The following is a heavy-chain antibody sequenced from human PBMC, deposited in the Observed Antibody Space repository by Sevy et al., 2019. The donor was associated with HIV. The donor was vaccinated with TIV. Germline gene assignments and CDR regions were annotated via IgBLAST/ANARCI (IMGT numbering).Heavy chain of an antibody. D-gene: IGHD5-18*01. J-gene: IGHJ4*02. V-gene: IGHV3-23*01. CDR3: ASRRLYSYGQGAHDY. CDR2: ISGSGGST. Sequence: GGCLRLSCAASGFTFSSYAMSWVRQAPGKGLEWVSAISGSGGSTYYADSVKGRFTVSRDNSKNTLYLQINSLRAEDPAVYYCASRRLYSYGQGAHDYWGQGTLVTVSS. CDR1: GFTFSSYA.